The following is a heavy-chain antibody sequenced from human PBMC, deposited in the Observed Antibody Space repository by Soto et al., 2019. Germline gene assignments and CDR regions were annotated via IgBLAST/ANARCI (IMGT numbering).Heavy chain of an antibody. Sequence: GGSLRLSCAASGFTFSSYSMNWVRQAPGKGLEWVSYISSSSSTIYYADSVKGRFTISRDNAKNSLYLQMNSLRAEDTAVYYCARANYYGSQGDFDDWGQGTRVTVSS. J-gene: IGHJ4*02. CDR1: GFTFSSYS. V-gene: IGHV3-48*01. CDR2: ISSSSSTI. CDR3: ARANYYGSQGDFDD. D-gene: IGHD3-10*01.